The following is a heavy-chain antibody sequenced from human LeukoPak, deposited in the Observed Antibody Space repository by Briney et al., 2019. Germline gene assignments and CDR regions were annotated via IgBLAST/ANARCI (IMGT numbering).Heavy chain of an antibody. D-gene: IGHD3-22*01. V-gene: IGHV3-7*03. J-gene: IGHJ5*02. CDR2: IKQDGREK. CDR3: ARDQYYDSKGWFDP. CDR1: GFTFSSYW. Sequence: GGSLRLSCAASGFTFSSYWMSWVRQAPGKGLEWVANIKQDGREKYSVDSVKGRFTISRDNAKNSLYLQMNSLRAEDTAVYYCARDQYYDSKGWFDPWGQGTLVTVSS.